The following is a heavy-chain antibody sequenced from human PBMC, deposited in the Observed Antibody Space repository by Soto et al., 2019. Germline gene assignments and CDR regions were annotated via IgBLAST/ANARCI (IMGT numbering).Heavy chain of an antibody. CDR3: ARDESGDGYNY. J-gene: IGHJ4*02. V-gene: IGHV3-30-3*01. D-gene: IGHD5-12*01. CDR1: GFTFSNYA. Sequence: VGSLRLSCAASGFTFSNYAMHWVRQAPGKGLEWVAVISYDGSKKYYADSVKGRFTISRDNSKNTLYLQMNSLRVEDTAVYYGARDESGDGYNYWGQGTLVTVSS. CDR2: ISYDGSKK.